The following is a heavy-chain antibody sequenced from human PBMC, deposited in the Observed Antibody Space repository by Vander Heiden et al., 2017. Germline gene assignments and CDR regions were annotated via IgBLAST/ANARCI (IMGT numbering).Heavy chain of an antibody. CDR3: ATWYDSVHYSSAPLRH. CDR1: GYPLTELS. D-gene: IGHD3-3*01. Sequence: QVHLVQSGAEVKRPGASVQVSCKVSGYPLTELSMHWVRQAPGKGLEWMGGFDPEEAETVYAQNLQGRVSMTEDRSTDTAYMELSSLRSEDTAVYYCATWYDSVHYSSAPLRHWGQGTVVTVSS. V-gene: IGHV1-24*01. J-gene: IGHJ4*02. CDR2: FDPEEAET.